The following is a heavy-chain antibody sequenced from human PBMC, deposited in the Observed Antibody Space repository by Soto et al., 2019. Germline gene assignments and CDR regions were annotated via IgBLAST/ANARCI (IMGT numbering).Heavy chain of an antibody. Sequence: QVQLVQSGAEVKKPGASVKVSCKASGYTFTSYDINWVRQATGQGLEWMGWMNPSSGNTGYAQKFQGRVTMTRNTSIRTPYMELSSLRSEDTAVYYCVRVVNYYGSGSGGGDYWGQGTLVTVSS. CDR3: VRVVNYYGSGSGGGDY. J-gene: IGHJ4*02. CDR2: MNPSSGNT. D-gene: IGHD3-10*01. V-gene: IGHV1-8*01. CDR1: GYTFTSYD.